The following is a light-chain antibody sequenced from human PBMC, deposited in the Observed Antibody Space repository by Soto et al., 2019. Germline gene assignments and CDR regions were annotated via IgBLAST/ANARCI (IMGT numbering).Light chain of an antibody. Sequence: EIVLTQSPGTLSLSPGERATLSCRASQTIRSGYLAWYQQKPGQAPRLLISGASSRATGIPDRFRGSGSGTDFTLTISRLEPEDFAVYYCQQYGSSPGYTFGQGTKLEIK. CDR2: GAS. J-gene: IGKJ2*01. CDR1: QTIRSGY. V-gene: IGKV3-20*01. CDR3: QQYGSSPGYT.